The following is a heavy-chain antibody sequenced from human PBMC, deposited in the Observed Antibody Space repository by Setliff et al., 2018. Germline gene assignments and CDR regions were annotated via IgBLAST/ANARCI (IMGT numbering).Heavy chain of an antibody. CDR3: LRLVRYCTKIACQATSGDEV. J-gene: IGHJ4*02. D-gene: IGHD2-8*01. CDR1: GYKFTNYG. CDR2: INNYNFNT. V-gene: IGHV1-18*01. Sequence: PAASVKVSCKASGYKFTNYGVTWVRQAPGQGLEWIGWINNYNFNTNYAQKLQGRVTMTTDTSTSTAYLELRDLRSDDTAVYYCLRLVRYCTKIACQATSGDEVWGLGTLVTVSS.